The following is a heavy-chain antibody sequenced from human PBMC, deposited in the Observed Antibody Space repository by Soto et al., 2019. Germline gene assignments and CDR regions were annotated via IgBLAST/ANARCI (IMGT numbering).Heavy chain of an antibody. CDR1: GGSISSSSYY. D-gene: IGHD5-12*01. J-gene: IGHJ4*02. Sequence: SETLSLTCTVSGGSISSSSYYWGWIRQPPGKGLEWIGSIYYSGSTYYNPSLKSRVTISVDTSKNQFSLKLSSVTAADTAVYYCARHRVATIIGYWGQGTLVTVSS. CDR2: IYYSGST. CDR3: ARHRVATIIGY. V-gene: IGHV4-39*01.